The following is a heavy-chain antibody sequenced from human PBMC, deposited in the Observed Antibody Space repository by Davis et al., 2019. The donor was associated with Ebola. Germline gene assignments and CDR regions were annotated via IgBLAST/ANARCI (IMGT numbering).Heavy chain of an antibody. V-gene: IGHV6-1*01. CDR3: ARGWLRTYFDY. CDR2: TYYTSKWYN. D-gene: IGHD5-12*01. Sequence: HSQTLSLTCAISGDSVSSGGWNWIRQSPSRGLEWLGRTYYTSKWYNDYAISVKSRITINPDTSKNQFSLQLNSVTPEDTAVYFCARGWLRTYFDYWGQGTLVTVSS. CDR1: GDSVSSGG. J-gene: IGHJ4*02.